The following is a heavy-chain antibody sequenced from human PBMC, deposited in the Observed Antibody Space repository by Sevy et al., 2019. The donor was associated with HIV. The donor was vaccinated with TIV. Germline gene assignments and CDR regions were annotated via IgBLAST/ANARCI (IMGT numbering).Heavy chain of an antibody. CDR3: ITDPGYSGYDEEVIYYYYDGMDV. Sequence: GGSLRLSCAASGFTFSNAWMSWVRQAPGKGLEWVGRIKGKLDGGTTDYAAPVKGRFSISRDDSRKTLYLQMSRLKSEDTAVYYCITDPGYSGYDEEVIYYYYDGMDVWGQGTTVTVSS. V-gene: IGHV3-15*01. CDR2: IKGKLDGGTT. J-gene: IGHJ6*02. CDR1: GFTFSNAW. D-gene: IGHD5-12*01.